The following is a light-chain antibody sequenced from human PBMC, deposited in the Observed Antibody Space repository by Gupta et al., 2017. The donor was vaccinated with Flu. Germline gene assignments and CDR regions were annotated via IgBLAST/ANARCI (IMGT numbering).Light chain of an antibody. V-gene: IGKV1-9*01. J-gene: IGKJ1*01. CDR3: QQLNSYPWT. CDR2: AAS. CDR1: QGISSY. Sequence: IQLTQYPSFLSASVGDRVAITCRASQGISSYLAWYQQKPGKAPKLLIYAASTLQSGVPSRFSGSGSGTAFTLTISSLQPEDFATYYCQQLNSYPWTFGQGTKVEI.